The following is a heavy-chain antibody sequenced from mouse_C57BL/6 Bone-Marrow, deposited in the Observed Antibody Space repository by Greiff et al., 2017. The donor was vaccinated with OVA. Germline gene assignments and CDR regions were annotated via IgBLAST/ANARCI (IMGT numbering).Heavy chain of an antibody. J-gene: IGHJ4*01. D-gene: IGHD2-5*01. Sequence: DVMLVESGGGLVKPGGSLKLSCAASGFTFSSYAMSWVRQTPEKRLEWVATISDGGSYTYYPDNVKGRFTISRDNAKNNLYLQMSHLKSEDTAMYYCARDEGVTTPYAMDYWGQGTSVTVSS. CDR1: GFTFSSYA. CDR3: ARDEGVTTPYAMDY. CDR2: ISDGGSYT. V-gene: IGHV5-4*01.